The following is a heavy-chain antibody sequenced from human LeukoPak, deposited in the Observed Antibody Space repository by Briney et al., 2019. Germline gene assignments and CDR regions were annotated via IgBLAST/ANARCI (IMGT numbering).Heavy chain of an antibody. Sequence: GGSLRLSRAASGFTFSSYSLNWVRQAPGKGREWVSFISSSSSYIYYADSVKGRFTISRDNAKNSLYLQMNGLRAEDTAVYYCARDRDWSVLYDASDIWGQGTMATVSS. J-gene: IGHJ3*02. V-gene: IGHV3-21*01. CDR1: GFTFSSYS. CDR2: ISSSSSYI. CDR3: ARDRDWSVLYDASDI. D-gene: IGHD3/OR15-3a*01.